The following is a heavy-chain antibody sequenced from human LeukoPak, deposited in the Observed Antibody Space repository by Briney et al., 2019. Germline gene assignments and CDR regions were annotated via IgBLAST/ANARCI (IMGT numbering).Heavy chain of an antibody. Sequence: GGSLRPSCAASGFTFSSYAMSWVRQAPGKGLEWVSAISGSGGSTYYADSVKGRFTISRDNSKNTLYLQMNSLRAEDTAVYYCAKDLGSGSSTSCFDYWGQGTLVTVSS. CDR3: AKDLGSGSSTSCFDY. V-gene: IGHV3-23*01. J-gene: IGHJ4*02. CDR1: GFTFSSYA. CDR2: ISGSGGST. D-gene: IGHD2-2*01.